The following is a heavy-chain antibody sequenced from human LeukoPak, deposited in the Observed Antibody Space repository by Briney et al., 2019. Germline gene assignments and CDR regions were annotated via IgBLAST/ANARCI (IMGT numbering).Heavy chain of an antibody. CDR2: IYYSGST. CDR3: ARCSGWYGYYGMDV. J-gene: IGHJ6*02. V-gene: IGHV4-59*01. CDR1: GGSLSSYY. Sequence: SETLSLTCTVSGGSLSSYYWSWIRQPPGKRLEWIGYIYYSGSTNYNPSLKSRVTISVDTSKNQFSLKLSSVTAADTAVYYCARCSGWYGYYGMDVWGQGTTVTVSS. D-gene: IGHD6-19*01.